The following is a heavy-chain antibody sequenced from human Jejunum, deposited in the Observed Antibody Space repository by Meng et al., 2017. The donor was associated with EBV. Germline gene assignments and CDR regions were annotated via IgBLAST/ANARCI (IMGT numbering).Heavy chain of an antibody. J-gene: IGHJ4*03. V-gene: IGHV4-4*02. D-gene: IGHD2/OR15-2a*01. CDR1: GGSINNKNW. CDR2: IDHTGTT. Sequence: QVQLQESGPGLGQPSGTLSLTCTVSGGSINNKNWWHWVRQAPGKGLEWIGEIDHTGTTHYNPSLKSRVTISLGTSMNQFSLELTSPTPADTAVYYCARDSQYLARGYFDYWGQGALVTGSS. CDR3: ARDSQYLARGYFDY.